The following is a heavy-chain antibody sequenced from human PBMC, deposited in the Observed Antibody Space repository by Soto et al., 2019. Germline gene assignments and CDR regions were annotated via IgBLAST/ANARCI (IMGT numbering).Heavy chain of an antibody. CDR1: GGSISSSSYY. CDR2: IYYSGST. V-gene: IGHV4-39*01. Sequence: NPSETLSLTCTVSGGSISSSSYYWGWIRQPPGKGLEWIGSIYYSGSTYYNPSLKSRVTISVDTSKNQFSLKLSSVTAAHTAVYYCARHVASSYYYEVPYYFDYWGQGTLVTVSS. J-gene: IGHJ4*02. CDR3: ARHVASSYYYEVPYYFDY. D-gene: IGHD3-22*01.